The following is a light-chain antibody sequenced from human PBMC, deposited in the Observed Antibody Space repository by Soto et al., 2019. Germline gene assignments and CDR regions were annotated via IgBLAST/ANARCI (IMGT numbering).Light chain of an antibody. V-gene: IGLV7-46*01. J-gene: IGLJ2*01. Sequence: QSVVTQEPSLTVSPGGTDTLTCASSPGAVTSGHYCYWFQQKPGQAPRTLIYDTYNKLSWTPARFSGSLLGGKAALTLSGAQPEDEADYYCLLSYSGARPLIFGGGTKLTVL. CDR2: DTY. CDR1: PGAVTSGHY. CDR3: LLSYSGARPLI.